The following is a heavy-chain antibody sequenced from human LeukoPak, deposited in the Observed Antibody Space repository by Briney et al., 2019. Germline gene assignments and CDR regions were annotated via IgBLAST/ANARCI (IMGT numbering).Heavy chain of an antibody. V-gene: IGHV1-69*05. Sequence: SVKVSCKASGGTFSSYAISWVRQAPGQGLEWMGGIIPTFGTANYAQKFQGRVTITTDESTSTAYMELSSLRSEDTAVYYCARGVGVTLYYYYYYMDVWGKGTTVTVSS. D-gene: IGHD1-26*01. J-gene: IGHJ6*03. CDR3: ARGVGVTLYYYYYYMDV. CDR1: GGTFSSYA. CDR2: IIPTFGTA.